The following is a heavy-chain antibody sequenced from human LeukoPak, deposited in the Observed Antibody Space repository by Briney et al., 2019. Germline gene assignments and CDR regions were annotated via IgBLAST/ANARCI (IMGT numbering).Heavy chain of an antibody. J-gene: IGHJ4*02. Sequence: PGGSLRLSCAASGFTFSNYWMSWVRQAPGKGLKWVANIKQDGSEKYYVDSVKGRFTISRDNAKNSLYLQMNSLRAEDTAVYYCARYYYDSSGYYAFGYWGQGTLVTVSS. CDR3: ARYYYDSSGYYAFGY. V-gene: IGHV3-7*01. CDR1: GFTFSNYW. CDR2: IKQDGSEK. D-gene: IGHD3-22*01.